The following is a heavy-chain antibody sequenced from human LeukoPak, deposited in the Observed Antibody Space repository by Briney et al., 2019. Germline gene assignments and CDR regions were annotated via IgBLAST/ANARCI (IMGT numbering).Heavy chain of an antibody. CDR1: GYTFTDYY. CDR3: VATTYSDYDGFDY. J-gene: IGHJ4*02. V-gene: IGHV1-2*02. D-gene: IGHD4-11*01. CDR2: INPNTGDT. Sequence: GASVKVSCRASGYTFTDYYMHWVRQAPGQGLEWMGWINPNTGDTNYAQNFQGRVAMTRDTSISTAYMELSRLRSDDTAMFYCVATTYSDYDGFDYWGQGTLVTVSS.